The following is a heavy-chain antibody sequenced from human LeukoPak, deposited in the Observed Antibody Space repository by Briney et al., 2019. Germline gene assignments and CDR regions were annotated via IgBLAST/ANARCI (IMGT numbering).Heavy chain of an antibody. D-gene: IGHD2-21*01. CDR1: GFTFSSYW. CDR3: ARVGEGVVIFYGMDV. Sequence: PGGSLRLSCAASGFTFSSYWMHWVRQAPGKGLVWVSRINSDGSSTSYADSVKGRFTISRDNAKNTLYLQMNSLRAEDTAVYYCARVGEGVVIFYGMDVWGQGTTVTVSS. V-gene: IGHV3-74*01. CDR2: INSDGSST. J-gene: IGHJ6*02.